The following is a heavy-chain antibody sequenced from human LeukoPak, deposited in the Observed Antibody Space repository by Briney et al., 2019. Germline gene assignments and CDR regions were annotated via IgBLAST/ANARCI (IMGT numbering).Heavy chain of an antibody. CDR2: ISGSGGST. CDR3: TKGRLVVTALDY. V-gene: IGHV3-23*01. D-gene: IGHD2-21*02. CDR1: GFTFSSYG. Sequence: GGSLRLSCAASGFTFSSYGMSWVRQAPGKGLEWVSAISGSGGSTYYADSVKGRFTFSRDNSKNTLYLQMNSLRAEDTAVYYCTKGRLVVTALDYWGQGTLATVSS. J-gene: IGHJ4*02.